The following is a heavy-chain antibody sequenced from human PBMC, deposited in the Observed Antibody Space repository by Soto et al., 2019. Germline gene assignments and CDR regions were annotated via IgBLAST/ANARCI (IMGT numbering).Heavy chain of an antibody. D-gene: IGHD1-26*01. CDR1: GGTLNTYA. CDR2: TTPILGKT. V-gene: IGHV1-69*01. CDR3: TRSEISDKGDH. J-gene: IGHJ4*02. Sequence: QVQLVQSGAEVKKPGSSVKVSCKASGGTLNTYAINWVRQAPGQGFEWMGGTTPILGKTDYAQKFQGRLTMSAEEARDTVYMELRRLTSDDTAVYYCTRSEISDKGDHWGQGTLV.